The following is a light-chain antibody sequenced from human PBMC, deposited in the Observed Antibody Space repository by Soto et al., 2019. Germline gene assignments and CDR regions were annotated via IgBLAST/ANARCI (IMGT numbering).Light chain of an antibody. V-gene: IGLV2-14*03. Sequence: QSALTQPASVSGSPGQSITISCSGTSSDIGSYNHVAWYQQFPGKSPKLMIYAVSDRPPGVSDRFSGSKSGITASLAITGLQADDEADYYCQSYDRSLSSPIFGGGTKLTVL. CDR3: QSYDRSLSSPI. J-gene: IGLJ2*01. CDR2: AVS. CDR1: SSDIGSYNH.